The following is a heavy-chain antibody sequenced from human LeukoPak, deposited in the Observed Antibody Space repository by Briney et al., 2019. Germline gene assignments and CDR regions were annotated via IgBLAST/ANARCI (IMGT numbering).Heavy chain of an antibody. CDR1: GFTFSSYW. D-gene: IGHD6-13*01. Sequence: GGSLRLSCAASGFTFSSYWMHWVRQAPGKGLVWVSRINTDGSSTSYADSVKGRFTISRDNAKNTLYLQMNSLRAEDTAAYYCARGTSNTWPPGAEYFEHWGQGTLVTVSS. CDR3: ARGTSNTWPPGAEYFEH. CDR2: INTDGSST. J-gene: IGHJ1*01. V-gene: IGHV3-74*01.